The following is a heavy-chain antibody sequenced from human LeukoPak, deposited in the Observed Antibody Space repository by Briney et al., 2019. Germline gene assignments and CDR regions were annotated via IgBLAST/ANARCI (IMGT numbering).Heavy chain of an antibody. CDR1: GGSFSGYY. D-gene: IGHD2-15*01. V-gene: IGHV4-34*01. CDR2: INHSGST. Sequence: SETLSLTCAVYGGSFSGYYWSWIRQPPGKGLEWIGEINHSGSTNYNPSLKSRVTISVDTSKNQFSLKLSSVTAADTAVYYCARGPLYCSGGSCYSGALGYWGQGTLVTVSS. J-gene: IGHJ4*02. CDR3: ARGPLYCSGGSCYSGALGY.